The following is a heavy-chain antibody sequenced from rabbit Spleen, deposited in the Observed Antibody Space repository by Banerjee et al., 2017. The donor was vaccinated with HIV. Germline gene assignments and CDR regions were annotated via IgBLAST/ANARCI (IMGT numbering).Heavy chain of an antibody. CDR3: VRDGAGGSYFAL. V-gene: IGHV1S7*01. CDR2: IDPVFGIT. J-gene: IGHJ4*01. D-gene: IGHD8-1*01. Sequence: HLKESGGGLVQPGGSLKLSCTASGFTLSSYYMNWVRQAPGKGLEWIGYIDPVFGITYYANWVNGRFSISRENAQNTVFLQMTSLTAADTATYFCVRDGAGGSYFALWGPGTLVTVS. CDR1: GFTLSSYY.